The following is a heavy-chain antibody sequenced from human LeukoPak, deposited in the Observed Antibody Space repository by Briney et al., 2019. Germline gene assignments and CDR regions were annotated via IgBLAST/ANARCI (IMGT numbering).Heavy chain of an antibody. D-gene: IGHD1-26*01. Sequence: ASVKVSCKASGYTFTSYYMHWVRQAPGQGLEWMGIINPSGGSTSYAQKFQGRVTITRNTSISTAYMELSSLRSEDTAVYYCARGSGSYSYYYYYMDVWGKGTTVTVSS. CDR1: GYTFTSYY. CDR2: INPSGGST. V-gene: IGHV1-46*03. J-gene: IGHJ6*03. CDR3: ARGSGSYSYYYYYMDV.